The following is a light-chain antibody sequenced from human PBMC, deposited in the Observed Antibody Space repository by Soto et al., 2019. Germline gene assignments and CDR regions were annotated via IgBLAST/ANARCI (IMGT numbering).Light chain of an antibody. Sequence: EVVLTQSPVTLSLSPGERATLSCRASQSFRGLLAWYQQKPGQAPRLLIYDAYNRATGIPPRFSGSGSGTDFTLTISSLQAEDVAVYHCQQYYNTPYSFGQGTKLEIK. CDR2: DAY. J-gene: IGKJ2*03. CDR3: QQYYNTPYS. CDR1: QSFRGL. V-gene: IGKV3-11*01.